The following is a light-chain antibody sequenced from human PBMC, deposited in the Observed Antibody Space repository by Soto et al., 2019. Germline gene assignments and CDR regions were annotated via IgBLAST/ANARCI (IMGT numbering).Light chain of an antibody. V-gene: IGLV2-14*01. CDR2: DVS. CDR1: SSDVGGYNY. CDR3: SSYTSSSTLV. Sequence: QSVLTQPASVSGSPGQSITISCTGTSSDVGGYNYVSWYQQHPGKAPKLMIYDVSNRPSGVSNRFSGSKSGNTASLTISGLQAEDEADYYCSSYTSSSTLVXGTGTKVPVL. J-gene: IGLJ1*01.